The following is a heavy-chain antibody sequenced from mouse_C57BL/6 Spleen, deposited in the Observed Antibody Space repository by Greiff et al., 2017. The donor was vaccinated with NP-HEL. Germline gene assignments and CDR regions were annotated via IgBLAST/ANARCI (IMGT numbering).Heavy chain of an antibody. CDR3: ARSTTVDWYFDV. V-gene: IGHV1-80*01. J-gene: IGHJ1*03. CDR2: IYPGDGDT. CDR1: GYAFSSYW. Sequence: VQRVESGAELVKPGASVKISCKASGYAFSSYWMNWVKQRPGKGLEWIGQIYPGDGDTNYNGKFKGKATLTADKSSSTAYMQLSSLTSEDSAVYFCARSTTVDWYFDVWGTGTTVTVSS. D-gene: IGHD1-1*01.